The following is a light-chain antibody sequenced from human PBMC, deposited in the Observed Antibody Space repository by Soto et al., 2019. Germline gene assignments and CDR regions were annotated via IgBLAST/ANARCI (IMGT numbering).Light chain of an antibody. J-gene: IGLJ3*02. V-gene: IGLV2-14*01. Sequence: QSALTQPASVSGSPGQSITISCTGTSSDVGGYNYVSWYQQHPGKAPKLMIYDVSNRPSGVSNRFSGSKSGNTASLTISGLQAEDEADYYYSSYTSSSILLEFGGEANVTV. CDR3: SSYTSSSILLE. CDR2: DVS. CDR1: SSDVGGYNY.